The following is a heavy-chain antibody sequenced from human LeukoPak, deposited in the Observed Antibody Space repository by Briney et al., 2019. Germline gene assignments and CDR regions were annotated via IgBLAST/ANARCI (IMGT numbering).Heavy chain of an antibody. Sequence: ASVKVSCKASGYTFTSYDINWVRQATGQGLEWMGWMNPNSGNTGYAQKFQGRVTMTRNTSISTAYMELSSLRSEDTAVYYCARGLGGVRYFDWLFFDAFDIWGQGTMVADSS. CDR2: MNPNSGNT. J-gene: IGHJ3*02. V-gene: IGHV1-8*01. CDR3: ARGLGGVRYFDWLFFDAFDI. D-gene: IGHD3-9*01. CDR1: GYTFTSYD.